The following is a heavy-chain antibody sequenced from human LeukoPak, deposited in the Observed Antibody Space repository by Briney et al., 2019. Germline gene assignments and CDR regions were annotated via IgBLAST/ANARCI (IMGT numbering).Heavy chain of an antibody. D-gene: IGHD1-26*01. CDR3: AREAVGATGAVDY. CDR2: INPNSGGT. J-gene: IGHJ4*02. V-gene: IGHV1-2*02. CDR1: GYTFTGYY. Sequence: ASVKVSCKASGYTFTGYYMHWVRQAPGQGLEWMGWINPNSGGTNYAQKFQGRVTMTRDTSISTAYMELSRLRSDDTAVYYCAREAVGATGAVDYWGQGTLVTVSS.